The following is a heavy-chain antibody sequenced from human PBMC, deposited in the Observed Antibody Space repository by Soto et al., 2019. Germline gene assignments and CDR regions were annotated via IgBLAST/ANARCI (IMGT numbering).Heavy chain of an antibody. CDR3: ARDRGGSGWAFDI. D-gene: IGHD6-19*01. CDR2: INSDGSTT. V-gene: IGHV3-74*01. CDR1: GFTFSSYW. Sequence: GGSLRLSCAASGFTFSSYWMHWVRQAPGKGLVWVSRINSDGSTTSYADSVKGRFTISRDNAKNTLYMQMNSLRAEDTVVYYCARDRGGSGWAFDIWGQGTMVTVSS. J-gene: IGHJ3*02.